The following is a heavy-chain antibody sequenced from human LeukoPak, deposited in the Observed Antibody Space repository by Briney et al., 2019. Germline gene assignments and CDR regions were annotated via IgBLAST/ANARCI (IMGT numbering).Heavy chain of an antibody. CDR1: GGSIRNHY. CDR3: ARDSSYTSGSYYDDYFDS. J-gene: IGHJ4*02. D-gene: IGHD3-10*01. V-gene: IGHV4-59*11. Sequence: SETLSLTCTVSGGSIRNHYWSWVRQPPGEALEWVGYVSDTGHTNSNPSLESRVTISVDTSKNQFSLKLSSVTAADAVVYYCARDSSYTSGSYYDDYFDSWSQGTLVTVSS. CDR2: VSDTGHT.